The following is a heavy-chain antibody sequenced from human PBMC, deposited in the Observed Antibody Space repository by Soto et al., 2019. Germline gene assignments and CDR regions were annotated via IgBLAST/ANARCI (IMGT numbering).Heavy chain of an antibody. CDR2: INHSGST. CDR1: GVSFTGYY. CDR3: ATSYYNFWSGHYLAYFDY. J-gene: IGHJ4*02. D-gene: IGHD3-3*01. Sequence: QVQLQQWGAGLLKPSETLSLTCAVYGVSFTGYYWSWIRQPPGKGLEWIGEINHSGSTNYNPSLKSRVTISVDTYKKQFSLKLSSVTAADTAVYYCATSYYNFWSGHYLAYFDYWGQGNLVTVSS. V-gene: IGHV4-34*01.